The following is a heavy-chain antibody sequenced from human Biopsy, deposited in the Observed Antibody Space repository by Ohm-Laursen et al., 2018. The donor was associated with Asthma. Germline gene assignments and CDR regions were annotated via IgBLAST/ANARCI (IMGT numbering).Heavy chain of an antibody. V-gene: IGHV3-33*01. CDR3: ARDIVATMIGYYYYGMDV. CDR1: GFTFSSYG. D-gene: IGHD5-12*01. CDR2: IWYDGGNK. J-gene: IGHJ6*02. Sequence: SLRFSCTASGFTFSSYGMHWVRQAPGKGLEWVAVIWYDGGNKYYADSVKGRFIISRDNSKNTLYLQMNSLRAEDTAAYYCARDIVATMIGYYYYGMDVWGQGTTVTVSS.